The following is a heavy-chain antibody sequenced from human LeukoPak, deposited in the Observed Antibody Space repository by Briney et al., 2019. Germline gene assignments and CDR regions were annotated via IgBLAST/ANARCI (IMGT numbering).Heavy chain of an antibody. D-gene: IGHD3-10*01. J-gene: IGHJ5*02. CDR2: FTHIGST. Sequence: SETLSLTCTVYGASFTGYYWSWIRQPPGKGLEWIGEFTHIGSTNYSPSLESRVTISVDTSKNQFSLKLSSVIAADTAMYYCARDLSTYYYGSGSANWFDPWGQGTLVTVSS. CDR3: ARDLSTYYYGSGSANWFDP. V-gene: IGHV4-34*01. CDR1: GASFTGYY.